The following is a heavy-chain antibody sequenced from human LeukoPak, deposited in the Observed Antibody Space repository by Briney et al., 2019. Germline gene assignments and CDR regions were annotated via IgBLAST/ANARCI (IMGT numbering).Heavy chain of an antibody. D-gene: IGHD3-22*01. V-gene: IGHV3-23*01. CDR2: ISGSGGST. CDR1: GFTFSSYA. CDR3: AKDGEWGYYDSSGYR. J-gene: IGHJ4*02. Sequence: GGSLRLSCAAAGFTFSSYAMSWVRQAPGKGLEWVSAISGSGGSTYYADSVKGRFTISRDNSKNTLYLQMNSLRAEDTAVYYCAKDGEWGYYDSSGYRWGQGTLVTVSS.